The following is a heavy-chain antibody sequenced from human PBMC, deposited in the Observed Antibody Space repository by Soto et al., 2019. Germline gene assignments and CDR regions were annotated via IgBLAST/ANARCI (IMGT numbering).Heavy chain of an antibody. D-gene: IGHD3-3*01. J-gene: IGHJ6*02. CDR3: AREIFGVLSAYHAMDV. Sequence: QVQLVESGGGVVQPGRSLRLSCAGSGFTFSHYAIYWVRQAPGKGLEWVAIISYDGSKEDYADSAKGRFIISRDNSKNTLYLQMNSLRPADTAVYYCAREIFGVLSAYHAMDVWGQGTTVIVSS. V-gene: IGHV3-30-3*01. CDR2: ISYDGSKE. CDR1: GFTFSHYA.